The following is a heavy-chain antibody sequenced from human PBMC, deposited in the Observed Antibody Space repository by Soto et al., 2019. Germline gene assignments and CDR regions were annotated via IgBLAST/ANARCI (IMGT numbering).Heavy chain of an antibody. J-gene: IGHJ5*02. CDR3: ATHSPGIAVAGTRWFDP. V-gene: IGHV4-30-4*01. Sequence: QVQLQESGPGLVKPSQTLSLTCTVSGGSISSGDYYWSWIRQPPGKGLEWIGYIYYSGSTYYNPSLKSRVTISVDTSKNQFSLKLSSVNAADTAVYYCATHSPGIAVAGTRWFDPWGQGTPVTVSS. CDR1: GGSISSGDYY. D-gene: IGHD6-19*01. CDR2: IYYSGST.